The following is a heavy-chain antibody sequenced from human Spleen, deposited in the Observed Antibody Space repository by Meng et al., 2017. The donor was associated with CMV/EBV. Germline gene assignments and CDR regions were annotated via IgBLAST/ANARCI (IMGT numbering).Heavy chain of an antibody. CDR2: VFHSGST. CDR1: GGSIITNPW. J-gene: IGHJ4*01. Sequence: LSLTFALSGGSIITNPWWSWVRQPPGKCLEWIGEVFHSGSTNYNPSLESRVTISMDRSNNQFSLSLTSVTAADTAVYYCASARWDCWGQGTLVTVSS. CDR3: ASARWDC. D-gene: IGHD6-13*01. V-gene: IGHV4-4*02.